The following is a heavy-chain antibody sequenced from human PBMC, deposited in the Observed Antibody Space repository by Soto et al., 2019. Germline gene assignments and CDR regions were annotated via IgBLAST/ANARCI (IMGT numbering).Heavy chain of an antibody. CDR1: GDSVSSNSAA. Sequence: SQTLSLTCAISGDSVSSNSAAWNWIRQSPSRGLEWLGRTYYRSKWYNDYAVSVKSRITINPDTSKNQFSLQLNSVTPEDTAVYHCAREEGYCSGGSCSRARYYHYGIDVCRQGITVTVSS. CDR2: TYYRSKWYN. J-gene: IGHJ6*02. V-gene: IGHV6-1*01. D-gene: IGHD2-15*01. CDR3: AREEGYCSGGSCSRARYYHYGIDV.